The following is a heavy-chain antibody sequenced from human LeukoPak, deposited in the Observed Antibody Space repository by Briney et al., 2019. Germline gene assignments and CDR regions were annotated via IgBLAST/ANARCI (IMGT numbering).Heavy chain of an antibody. CDR3: ARHSPPTLPLYYYDSSGYYPDY. Sequence: SETLSLTCTVSGGSISSSSYYWGWIRQPPGKGLEWIGSIYYSGSTYYNPSLKSRVTISVDTSKNQFSLKLSSVTAADTAVYYCARHSPPTLPLYYYDSSGYYPDYWGQGTLVTVSS. J-gene: IGHJ4*02. CDR2: IYYSGST. CDR1: GGSISSSSYY. V-gene: IGHV4-39*01. D-gene: IGHD3-22*01.